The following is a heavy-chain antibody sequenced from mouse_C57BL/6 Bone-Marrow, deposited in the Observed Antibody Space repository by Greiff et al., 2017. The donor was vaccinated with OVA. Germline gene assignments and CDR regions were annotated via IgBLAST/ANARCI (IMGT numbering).Heavy chain of an antibody. V-gene: IGHV1-82*01. CDR1: GYAFSSSW. D-gene: IGHD1-1*01. Sequence: VKLQESGPELVKPGASVKISCKASGYAFSSSWMNWVKQRPGKGLEWIGRIYPGDGDTNYNGKFKGKATLTADKSSSTAYMQLSSLTSEDSAVYFCARGGGYGSSYYYFDYWGQGTTLTVSS. J-gene: IGHJ2*01. CDR2: IYPGDGDT. CDR3: ARGGGYGSSYYYFDY.